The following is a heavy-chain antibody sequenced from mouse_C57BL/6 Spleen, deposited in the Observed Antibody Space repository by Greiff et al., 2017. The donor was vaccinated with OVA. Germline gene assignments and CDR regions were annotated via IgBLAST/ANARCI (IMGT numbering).Heavy chain of an antibody. CDR1: GYTFTSYW. D-gene: IGHD2-10*01. Sequence: QVQLQQPGAELVKPGASVKLSCKASGYTFTSYWMHWVKQRPGQGLEWIGMIHPNSGSTNYNEKFKSKATLTVDKSSSTAYMQLSSLTSEDSAVYYCARSSYEDFLAYWGQGTLVTVSA. CDR3: ARSSYEDFLAY. J-gene: IGHJ3*01. V-gene: IGHV1-64*01. CDR2: IHPNSGST.